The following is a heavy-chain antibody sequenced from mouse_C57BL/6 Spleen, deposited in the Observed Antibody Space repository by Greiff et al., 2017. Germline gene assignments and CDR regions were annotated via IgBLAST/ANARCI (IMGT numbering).Heavy chain of an antibody. D-gene: IGHD1-1*01. V-gene: IGHV2-2*01. J-gene: IGHJ1*03. CDR2: IWSGGST. CDR1: GFSLTSYG. Sequence: QVQLQQSGPGLVQPSQSLSITCTVSGFSLTSYGVHWVRQSPGTGLEWLGVIWSGGSTDYNAAFISRLSISKDNSKSPVFFKMNSRQADDTAIYYCARKPPGYGIGYGYFEVWGTGTTVTVSS. CDR3: ARKPPGYGIGYGYFEV.